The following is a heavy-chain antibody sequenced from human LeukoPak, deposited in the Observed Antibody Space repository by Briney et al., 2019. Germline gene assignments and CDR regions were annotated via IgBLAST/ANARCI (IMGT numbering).Heavy chain of an antibody. Sequence: VASVKVSCKASGYTFTSYGISWVRQAPGQGLEWMGWISAYNGNTNYAQKLQGRVTMTTDTSTSTVYMELSSLRSEDTAVYYCARDGGQYQLLYNELNYFDYWGQGTLVTVSS. CDR3: ARDGGQYQLLYNELNYFDY. CDR2: ISAYNGNT. D-gene: IGHD2-2*02. J-gene: IGHJ4*02. V-gene: IGHV1-18*01. CDR1: GYTFTSYG.